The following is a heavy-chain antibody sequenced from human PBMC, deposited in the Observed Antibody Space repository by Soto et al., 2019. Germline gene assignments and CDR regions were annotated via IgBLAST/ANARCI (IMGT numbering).Heavy chain of an antibody. V-gene: IGHV3-64D*06. CDR2: ISSNGGST. D-gene: IGHD3-10*01. J-gene: IGHJ4*02. CDR3: VKSTTYYYYGPESHSDY. CDR1: GFTFSGYA. Sequence: PGGSLRLSCSASGFTFSGYAMHWVRQAPGKGLEYVSGISSNGGSTYYADSVKGRFTTSRDNSKNTLYLQMSSLRAEDTAVYYCVKSTTYYYYGPESHSDYWGQGNLVTVS.